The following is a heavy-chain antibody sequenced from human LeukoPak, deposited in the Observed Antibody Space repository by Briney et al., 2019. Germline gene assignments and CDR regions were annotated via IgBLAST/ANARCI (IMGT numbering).Heavy chain of an antibody. CDR2: ISYDGSNK. J-gene: IGHJ4*02. D-gene: IGHD5-18*01. V-gene: IGHV3-30*04. CDR3: XXXXXYSYAFTGRERTKSRLDY. CDR1: GYTFSTYT. Sequence: GGSLRLSCVASGYTFSTYTIHWVRQAPGKGLEWVAVISYDGSNKYYADSVKGRFTISRDNSKNTLYLQMNSLRSEDTAVYYXXXXXXYSYAFTGRERTKSRLDYWGQGTLVTVSS.